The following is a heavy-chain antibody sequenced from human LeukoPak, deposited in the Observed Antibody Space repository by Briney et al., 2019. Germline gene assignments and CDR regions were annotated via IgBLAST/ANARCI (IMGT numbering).Heavy chain of an antibody. J-gene: IGHJ4*02. CDR3: ARPNYDSSGYYHFDY. Sequence: GESLKISCNGSGYSFTSYWIGWVRQMPGKGLEWMGIIYPGDSDTRYSPSFQGQVTISADKSISTAYLQWSSLKASDTAMYYCARPNYDSSGYYHFDYWGQGTLVTVSS. V-gene: IGHV5-51*01. CDR1: GYSFTSYW. CDR2: IYPGDSDT. D-gene: IGHD3-22*01.